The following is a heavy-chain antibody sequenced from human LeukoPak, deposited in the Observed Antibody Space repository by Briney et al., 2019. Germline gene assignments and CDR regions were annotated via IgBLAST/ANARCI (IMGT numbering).Heavy chain of an antibody. CDR3: ARDGSPSYYYYYYMDV. CDR1: GGSFSGYY. Sequence: SETLSLTCAVYGGSFSGYYWSWIRQPAGKGLEWIGRIYTSGSTNYNPSLKSRVTMSVDASKNQFSLKLSSVTAADTAVYYCARDGSPSYYYYYYMDVWGKGTTVTVSS. V-gene: IGHV4-4*07. CDR2: IYTSGST. D-gene: IGHD6-6*01. J-gene: IGHJ6*03.